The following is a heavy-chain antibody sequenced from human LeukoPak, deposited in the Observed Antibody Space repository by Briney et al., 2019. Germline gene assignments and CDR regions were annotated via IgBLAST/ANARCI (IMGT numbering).Heavy chain of an antibody. V-gene: IGHV3-66*01. CDR2: IYSGGST. CDR1: GFTVSSNH. CDR3: ARATGDYGDPGGFDY. D-gene: IGHD4-17*01. J-gene: IGHJ4*01. Sequence: PGGSLRLSCAASGFTVSSNHMTWVRQAPGKGLEWVAVIYSGGSTYYADSVKGRFTISRYNSRSTLYLQMNSLGAEETAMYFCARATGDYGDPGGFDYWGHRDLVTVSS.